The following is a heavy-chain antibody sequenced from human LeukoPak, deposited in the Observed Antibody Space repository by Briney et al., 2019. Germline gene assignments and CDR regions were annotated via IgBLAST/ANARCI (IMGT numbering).Heavy chain of an antibody. D-gene: IGHD2-21*02. Sequence: GGSLRLSCAASGFTFSSYAMSWVSQAPGKGLEWVSAISGSVGSTYYADSVKGRFTISRDNSKNTLYLQMNSLRAEDTAVYYCARDLGDCGGDCSPWYFDLWGRGTLVTVSS. V-gene: IGHV3-23*01. CDR3: ARDLGDCGGDCSPWYFDL. CDR2: ISGSVGST. J-gene: IGHJ2*01. CDR1: GFTFSSYA.